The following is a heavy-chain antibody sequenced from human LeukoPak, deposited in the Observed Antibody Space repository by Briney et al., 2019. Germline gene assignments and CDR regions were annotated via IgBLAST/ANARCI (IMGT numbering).Heavy chain of an antibody. CDR3: ARDGSSWYNWFDP. CDR2: LNPNSGGT. V-gene: IGHV1-2*02. Sequence: ASVKVSCKASGYTFTGYFMHWVRQAPGQGLEWMGWLNPNSGGTNYAQKFQGRVTMTRDTSINTAYMELSRLRSDDTAMYYCARDGSSWYNWFDPWGRGTLVTVSS. CDR1: GYTFTGYF. J-gene: IGHJ5*02. D-gene: IGHD6-13*01.